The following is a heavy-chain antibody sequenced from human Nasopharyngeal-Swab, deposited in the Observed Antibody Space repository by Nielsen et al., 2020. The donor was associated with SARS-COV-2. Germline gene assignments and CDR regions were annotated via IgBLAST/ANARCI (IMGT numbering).Heavy chain of an antibody. CDR3: AKDRDSGDDSDDYYHYYGMDV. Sequence: GESLKISCAASGFTFRSYAISWVRQAPGKGLEWVSVISGSDHTTYYADSVKGWFTISRDNSKNTVSLQMNSLRVEDTAMYYCAKDRDSGDDSDDYYHYYGMDVWGQGTTVTVSS. J-gene: IGHJ6*02. CDR2: ISGSDHTT. V-gene: IGHV3-23*01. D-gene: IGHD5-12*01. CDR1: GFTFRSYA.